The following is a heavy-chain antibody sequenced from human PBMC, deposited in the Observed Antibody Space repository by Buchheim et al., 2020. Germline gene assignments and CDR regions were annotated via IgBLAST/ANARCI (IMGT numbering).Heavy chain of an antibody. CDR1: GLIFSGYG. CDR3: ARGYTAWGSGWHYFDS. D-gene: IGHD3-16*01. J-gene: IGHJ4*02. CDR2: ISSSSSTI. V-gene: IGHV3-48*02. Sequence: EAQLVESGGGLVQPGGSLRLSCVASGLIFSGYGMNWVRQAPGKGLEWVSYISSSSSTIYHADSVKGRFTISRDNAKNSLYLQMNSLRDEDTAVYYCARGYTAWGSGWHYFDSWGQGAL.